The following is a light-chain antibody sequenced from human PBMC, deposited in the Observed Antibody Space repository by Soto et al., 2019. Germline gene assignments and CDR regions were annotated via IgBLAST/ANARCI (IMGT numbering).Light chain of an antibody. CDR3: QHYGDSSWT. V-gene: IGKV3-20*01. CDR1: QSVNSNY. Sequence: ILFTQSPGTLALSPGERATLSCRSSQSVNSNYLAWHQQKPGQAPRLLIYGVSSRATGIPDRFSGSGSGTDFTLTISRLEPEDFALYYCQHYGDSSWTFGQGTKVDIK. J-gene: IGKJ1*01. CDR2: GVS.